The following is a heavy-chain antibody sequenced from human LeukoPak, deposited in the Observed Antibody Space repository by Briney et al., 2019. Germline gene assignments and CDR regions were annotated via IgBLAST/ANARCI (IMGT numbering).Heavy chain of an antibody. V-gene: IGHV4-59*01. D-gene: IGHD6-13*01. J-gene: IGHJ4*02. Sequence: PSETLSLTCTVSGGSISSYYWSWIRQPPGKGLEWIGYIYYSGSTNYNPSLKSRVTISVDTSKNQFSLKLSSVTAADTAVYCCARVAAADYFDYWGQGTLVTVSS. CDR3: ARVAAADYFDY. CDR1: GGSISSYY. CDR2: IYYSGST.